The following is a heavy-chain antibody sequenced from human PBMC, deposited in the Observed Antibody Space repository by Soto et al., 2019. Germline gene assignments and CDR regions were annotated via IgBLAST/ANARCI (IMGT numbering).Heavy chain of an antibody. CDR3: AKDHISGWYYFDS. CDR2: ISYDGSDK. V-gene: IGHV3-30*18. Sequence: GGSLRLSCAASGFTFSSYGMHWVRQAPGKGLEWVTVISYDGSDKYYADSVKGRFTISRDNSKNTLYLQMDSLRAEDTALYYCAKDHISGWYYFDSWGQGTLVTVSS. J-gene: IGHJ4*02. D-gene: IGHD6-13*01. CDR1: GFTFSSYG.